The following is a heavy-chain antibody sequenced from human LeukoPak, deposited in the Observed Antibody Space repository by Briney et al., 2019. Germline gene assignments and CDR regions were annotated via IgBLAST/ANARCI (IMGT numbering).Heavy chain of an antibody. CDR3: AKDEHCSGGTCSSFDY. Sequence: GGSLRLSCTASGFTFSTYGMSWVRQAPGKGLEWVSVVYTGGTTYYADSVKGRFTISRDNSQNTVFLQMNSLRDEDTAVYYCAKDEHCSGGTCSSFDYWGQGTLVTVSS. J-gene: IGHJ4*02. CDR1: GFTFSTYG. CDR2: VYTGGTT. V-gene: IGHV3-23*03. D-gene: IGHD2-15*01.